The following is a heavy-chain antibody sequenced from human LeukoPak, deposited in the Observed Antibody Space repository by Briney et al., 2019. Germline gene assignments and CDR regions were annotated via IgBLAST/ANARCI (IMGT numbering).Heavy chain of an antibody. V-gene: IGHV1-2*02. CDR1: GYTFTGYY. D-gene: IGHD1-26*01. CDR3: AKVRWDHRELLLALDY. CDR2: INPNSGGT. Sequence: GASVKVSCKASGYTFTGYYMHWVRQAPGQGLEWMGWINPNSGGTNYAQKFQGRVTMTRDTSISTAYMELSRLRSDDTAVYYCAKVRWDHRELLLALDYWGQGTLVTVSS. J-gene: IGHJ4*02.